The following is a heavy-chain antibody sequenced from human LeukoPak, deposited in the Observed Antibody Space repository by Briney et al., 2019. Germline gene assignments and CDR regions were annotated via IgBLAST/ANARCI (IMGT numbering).Heavy chain of an antibody. CDR1: GFTFSDYA. D-gene: IGHD1-14*01. CDR2: ISSGSGYI. J-gene: IGHJ5*02. CDR3: ARDMNPWEDRWFDP. V-gene: IGHV3-21*01. Sequence: GGSLRLSCVASGFTFSDYAMNWVRQAPGKGLEWVSSISSGSGYIYYADSVKGRFTISRDNAKNSLYLQMNSLRAEDTAVYYCARDMNPWEDRWFDPWGQGTLVTVSS.